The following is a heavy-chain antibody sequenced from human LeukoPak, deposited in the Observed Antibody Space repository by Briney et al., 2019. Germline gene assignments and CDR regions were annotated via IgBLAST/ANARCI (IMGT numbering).Heavy chain of an antibody. D-gene: IGHD3-9*01. CDR1: GFTFSSYA. V-gene: IGHV3-30-3*01. Sequence: GGSLRLSCAASGFTFSSYAMHWVRQAPGKGLEWVAVISYDGSNKYYADSVKGRFTISRDNSKNTLYLQMNSLRAEDTAVYYCARVSDILTGPYYYYYGMDVWGQGTTVTVSS. J-gene: IGHJ6*02. CDR2: ISYDGSNK. CDR3: ARVSDILTGPYYYYYGMDV.